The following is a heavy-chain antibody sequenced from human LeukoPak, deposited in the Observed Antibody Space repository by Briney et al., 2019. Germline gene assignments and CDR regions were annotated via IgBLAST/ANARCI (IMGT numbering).Heavy chain of an antibody. CDR2: GHHSESP. J-gene: IGHJ4*02. CDR1: IGSIGNDY. D-gene: IGHD1-7*01. Sequence: SETLSLTCTVSIGSIGNDYWSWLRQSPGKGLEWIAYGHHSESPNYNPSLKSRVTISVDRSNNRFSLQLSSVTAADTAVYYCARENKGTVHDSTAAFHYWGQGTLVTVSS. V-gene: IGHV4-59*01. CDR3: ARENKGTVHDSTAAFHY.